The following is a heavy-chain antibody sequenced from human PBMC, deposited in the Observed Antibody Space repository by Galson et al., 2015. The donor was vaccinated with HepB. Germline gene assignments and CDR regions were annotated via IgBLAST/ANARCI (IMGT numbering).Heavy chain of an antibody. D-gene: IGHD1-26*01. CDR2: IDWDDDK. CDR3: ARIKYSGSYGLYFDY. CDR1: GFSLSTSGMC. Sequence: PALVKPTQTLTLTCTFSGFSLSTSGMCVSWIRQPPGRALEWLALIDWDDDKYYSTSLKTRLTISKDTSKNQVVLTMTNMDPVDTATYYCARIKYSGSYGLYFDYWGQGTLVTVSS. J-gene: IGHJ4*02. V-gene: IGHV2-70*01.